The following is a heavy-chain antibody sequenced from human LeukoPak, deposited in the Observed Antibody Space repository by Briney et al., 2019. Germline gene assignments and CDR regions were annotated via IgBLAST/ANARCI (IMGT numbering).Heavy chain of an antibody. D-gene: IGHD4-17*01. CDR3: AREPHSDYSDHTYVFDI. CDR2: INGDGSSA. Sequence: PGGSLRLSSAASGFTFNSYWMHWVRQAPGKGLVWVSRINGDGSSASYADSVEGRFTISRDNAKNTLYLQMNSLRAEDTAVHFCAREPHSDYSDHTYVFDIWGRGTMVTVSS. V-gene: IGHV3-74*01. CDR1: GFTFNSYW. J-gene: IGHJ3*02.